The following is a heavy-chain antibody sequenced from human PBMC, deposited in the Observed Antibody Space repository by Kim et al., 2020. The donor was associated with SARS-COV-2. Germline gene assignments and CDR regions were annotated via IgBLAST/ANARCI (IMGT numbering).Heavy chain of an antibody. D-gene: IGHD6-25*01. CDR1: GGSITSYY. V-gene: IGHV4-59*13. CDR2: IYYSGST. Sequence: SETLSLTCTVSGGSITSYYWSWIRQPPGKGLEWIGYIYYSGSTKYSPSLKSRVTISVDASKKQFSLKVNSVTAADTAVYYCAREEAAQLDYWGQGILVTV. J-gene: IGHJ4*02. CDR3: AREEAAQLDY.